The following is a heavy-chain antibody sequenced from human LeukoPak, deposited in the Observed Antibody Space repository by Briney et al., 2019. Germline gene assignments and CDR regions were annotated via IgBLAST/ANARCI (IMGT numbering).Heavy chain of an antibody. J-gene: IGHJ4*02. V-gene: IGHV3-7*01. CDR1: GFTFSSYA. D-gene: IGHD3-16*01. CDR3: ASWGAGGNS. CDR2: INPDGSGK. Sequence: GGSLRLSCAASGFTFSSYAMNWVRQVPGKGLDWVANINPDGSGKRYVDSVKSRFTIARDNADNSLSLQMNSLRAEDTAVYYCASWGAGGNSWGQGTLVTVSS.